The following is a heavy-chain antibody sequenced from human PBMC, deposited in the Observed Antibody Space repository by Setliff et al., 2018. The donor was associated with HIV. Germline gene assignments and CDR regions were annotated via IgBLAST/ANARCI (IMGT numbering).Heavy chain of an antibody. V-gene: IGHV5-51*01. Sequence: GESLKISCQSSGYSFFSSWIAWVRQMPGKGLEWMGIIYPGDSDTRYSPSFQGQVTISADKSINTAYLQWSSLKASDTAMYYCATLTNFDHWGQGTLVTVSS. CDR2: IYPGDSDT. CDR3: ATLTNFDH. J-gene: IGHJ4*02. D-gene: IGHD7-27*01. CDR1: GYSFFSSW.